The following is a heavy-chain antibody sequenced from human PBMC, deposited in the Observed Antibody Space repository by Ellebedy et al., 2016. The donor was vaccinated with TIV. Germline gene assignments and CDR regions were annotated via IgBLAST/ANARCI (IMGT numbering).Heavy chain of an antibody. D-gene: IGHD6-6*01. V-gene: IGHV3-21*01. CDR3: ARGGSSYWWFDP. CDR2: ISSSSSYI. CDR1: GFTFSSYG. Sequence: GGSLRLSXAASGFTFSSYGMHWVRKAPGKGLEWVSSISSSSSYIYYADSVKGRFTISRDNAKNSLYLQMNSLRAEDTAVYYCARGGSSYWWFDPWGQGTLVTVSS. J-gene: IGHJ5*02.